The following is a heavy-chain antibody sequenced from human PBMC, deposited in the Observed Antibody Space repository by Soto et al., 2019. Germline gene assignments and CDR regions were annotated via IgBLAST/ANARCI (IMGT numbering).Heavy chain of an antibody. V-gene: IGHV4-4*07. J-gene: IGHJ5*02. CDR1: GGSISSYY. CDR2: IYTSGST. Sequence: PSETLSLTCTVSGGSISSYYWSWIRQPAGKGLEWIGRIYTSGSTNYNPSLKSRVTMSVDTSKNQFSLKLSSVTAADTAVYYCARDIHYYGSGRPRGWFDPWGQGTLVTVSS. CDR3: ARDIHYYGSGRPRGWFDP. D-gene: IGHD3-10*01.